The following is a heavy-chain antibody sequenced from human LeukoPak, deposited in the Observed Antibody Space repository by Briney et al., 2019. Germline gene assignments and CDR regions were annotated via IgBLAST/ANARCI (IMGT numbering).Heavy chain of an antibody. Sequence: GGSLRLSCAASGFTFSSYSMNWVRQAPGKGLEWVSSISSSSSYIYYADSVKGRFTISRDNAKSSLYLQMNSLRAEDTAVYYCARVTILYGSGSYFDYWGQGTLVTVSS. CDR1: GFTFSSYS. V-gene: IGHV3-21*01. CDR2: ISSSSSYI. D-gene: IGHD3-10*01. J-gene: IGHJ4*02. CDR3: ARVTILYGSGSYFDY.